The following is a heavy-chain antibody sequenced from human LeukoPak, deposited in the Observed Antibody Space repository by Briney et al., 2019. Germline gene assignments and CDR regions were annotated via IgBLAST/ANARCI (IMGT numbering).Heavy chain of an antibody. V-gene: IGHV1-18*01. D-gene: IGHD4-23*01. J-gene: IGHJ6*02. CDR3: ASGEVVNSRVAFYYYYGMDV. Sequence: ASVKVSCTASGYTFTSYGISWVRQAPGQGLEWMGWISAYNGNTNYAQKLQGRVTMTTDTSTSTAYMELRSLRSDDTAVYYCASGEVVNSRVAFYYYYGMDVWGQGTTVNVSS. CDR1: GYTFTSYG. CDR2: ISAYNGNT.